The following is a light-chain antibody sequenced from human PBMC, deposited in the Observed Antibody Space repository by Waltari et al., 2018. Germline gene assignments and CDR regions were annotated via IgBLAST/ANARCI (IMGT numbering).Light chain of an antibody. V-gene: IGLV2-14*01. CDR2: EVR. CDR3: SSYTSSSTLVV. CDR1: SSDAGGYHY. Sequence: QSALTQPASVSGSPGQSITISCTGTSSDAGGYHYVSWYQQHPGKAPKLMIYEVRNRPSGVSNRFSGSKSGNTASLTISGLQAEDEADYYCSSYTSSSTLVVFGGGTKLTVL. J-gene: IGLJ2*01.